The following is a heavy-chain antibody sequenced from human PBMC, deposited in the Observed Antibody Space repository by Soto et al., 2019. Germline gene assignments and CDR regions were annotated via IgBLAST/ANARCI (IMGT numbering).Heavy chain of an antibody. CDR2: VNPILSMS. Sequence: QVQLVQSGAEVKRPGSSVKVSCKASGDTFNFYSINWVRQAPGVGLEWVGRVNPILSMSNYAQRFRGRVTMTADKSTSTAYMELRSLRSEDTAIYYCARSYGSGYRAFDYWGQGALVTVSS. CDR3: ARSYGSGYRAFDY. J-gene: IGHJ4*02. D-gene: IGHD3-10*01. CDR1: GDTFNFYS. V-gene: IGHV1-69*02.